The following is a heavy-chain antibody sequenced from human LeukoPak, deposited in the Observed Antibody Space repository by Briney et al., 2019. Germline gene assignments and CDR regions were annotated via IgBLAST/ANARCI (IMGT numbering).Heavy chain of an antibody. CDR1: GFTFSSYA. J-gene: IGHJ4*02. CDR3: ARGSGVWGSYRYTVDY. D-gene: IGHD3-16*02. V-gene: IGHV3-30-3*01. Sequence: GGSLRLSCAASGFTFSSYAMHWVRQAPGKGLEWVAVISYDGSNKYYADSVKGRFTISRDNSKNTLYLKMNSLRAEDTAVYYCARGSGVWGSYRYTVDYWGQGTLVTVSS. CDR2: ISYDGSNK.